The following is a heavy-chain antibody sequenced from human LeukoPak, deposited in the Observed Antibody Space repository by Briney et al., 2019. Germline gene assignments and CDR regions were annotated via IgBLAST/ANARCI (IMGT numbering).Heavy chain of an antibody. V-gene: IGHV3-21*01. CDR2: ISSSSSYI. Sequence: PGGSLRNSRDGSGFTFSRYSMNWVRQAPGKGMEWVSSISSSSSYIYYADSVKGRFTISRDNAKNSLYLQMNSLRAEDTAVYYCASELGTGRSYWGQGTLVTVSS. J-gene: IGHJ4*02. CDR3: ASELGTGRSY. CDR1: GFTFSRYS. D-gene: IGHD3-10*01.